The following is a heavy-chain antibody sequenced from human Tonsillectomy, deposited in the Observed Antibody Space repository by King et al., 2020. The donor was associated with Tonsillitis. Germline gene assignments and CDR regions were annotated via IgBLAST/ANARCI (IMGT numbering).Heavy chain of an antibody. D-gene: IGHD3-10*01. CDR1: GFTFSNYW. CDR2: IKQDGSDK. J-gene: IGHJ6*03. V-gene: IGHV3-7*03. Sequence: QLVQSGGGLVQPGGSLRLSCAASGFTFSNYWMSWVRQAPGKGLEWVANIKQDGSDKYFVDSVKGRFTISRDNTKNSLYLQMNSLRAEDTAVYYCARDGPYYSRRYMDVWGKGTTVTVSS. CDR3: ARDGPYYSRRYMDV.